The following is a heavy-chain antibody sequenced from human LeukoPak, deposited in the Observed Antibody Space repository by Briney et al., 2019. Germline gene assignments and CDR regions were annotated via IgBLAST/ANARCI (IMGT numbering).Heavy chain of an antibody. CDR3: TTVRGVFDY. V-gene: IGHV3-49*04. D-gene: IGHD3-10*01. Sequence: GGSLRLSCTASGFTFGDYAMSWVRQAPGKGLEWVGFIRSKAYGGTTEYAASVKGRFTISRDDSKNTLYLQMNSLKTEDTAVYYCTTVRGVFDYWGQGTLVTVSS. J-gene: IGHJ4*02. CDR2: IRSKAYGGTT. CDR1: GFTFGDYA.